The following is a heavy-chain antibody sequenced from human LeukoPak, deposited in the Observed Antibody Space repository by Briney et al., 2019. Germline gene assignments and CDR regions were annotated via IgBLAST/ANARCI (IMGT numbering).Heavy chain of an antibody. CDR2: IYHSGST. D-gene: IGHD3-3*01. J-gene: IGHJ5*02. CDR3: ARGRTSYDFWSGYPNWFDP. Sequence: SETLSLTCTVSGGSISSYHWSWIRQPPGKGLEWIGNIYHSGSTYYNPSLKSRVTISVDRSKNQFSLKLSSVTAADTAVYYCARGRTSYDFWSGYPNWFDPWGQGTLVTVSS. CDR1: GGSISSYH. V-gene: IGHV4-59*12.